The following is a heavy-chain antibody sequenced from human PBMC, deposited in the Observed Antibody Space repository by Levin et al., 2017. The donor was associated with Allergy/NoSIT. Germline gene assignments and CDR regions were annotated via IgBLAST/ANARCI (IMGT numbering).Heavy chain of an antibody. V-gene: IGHV1-69*02. CDR2: IIPILGIA. CDR3: ASVSVEVVPAAYFDY. Sequence: GASVKVSCKASGGTFSSYTISWVRQAPGQGLEWMGRIIPILGIANYAQKFQGRVTITADKSTSTAYMELSSLRSEDTAVYYCASVSVEVVPAAYFDYWGQGTLVTVSS. J-gene: IGHJ4*02. D-gene: IGHD2-2*01. CDR1: GGTFSSYT.